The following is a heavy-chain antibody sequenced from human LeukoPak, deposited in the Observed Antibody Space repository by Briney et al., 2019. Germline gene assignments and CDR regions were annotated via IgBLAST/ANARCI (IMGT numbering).Heavy chain of an antibody. V-gene: IGHV4-39*01. D-gene: IGHD6-13*01. CDR1: GGSISSSSYS. CDR2: IYYSGST. CDR3: ARKLITWYSSSWYGSWYFDL. Sequence: PSETLSLTCTVSGGSISSSSYSWGWIRQPPGKGLEWIGSIYYSGSTYYNPSLKSRVTISVDTSKNQFSLKLSSVTAADTAVYYCARKLITWYSSSWYGSWYFDLWGRGTLVTVSS. J-gene: IGHJ2*01.